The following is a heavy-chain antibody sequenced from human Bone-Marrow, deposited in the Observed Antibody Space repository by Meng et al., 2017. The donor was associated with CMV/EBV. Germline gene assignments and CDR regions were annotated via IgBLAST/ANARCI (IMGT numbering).Heavy chain of an antibody. D-gene: IGHD6-13*01. V-gene: IGHV1-69*05. J-gene: IGHJ3*02. CDR3: ASVRLSSSWPNDAFDI. CDR1: GGTFSSYA. CDR2: IIPIFGTA. Sequence: SVKVSCKASGGTFSSYAISWVRQAPGQGLEWMGGIIPIFGTANYAQKFQGRVTITTDESTSTAYMELSSLRSEDTAVYYCASVRLSSSWPNDAFDIWGQGTMVTVSS.